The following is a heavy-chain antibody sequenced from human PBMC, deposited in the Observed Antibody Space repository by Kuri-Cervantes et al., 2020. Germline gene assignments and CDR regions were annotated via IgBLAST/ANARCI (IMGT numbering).Heavy chain of an antibody. CDR1: GGTFSSYA. J-gene: IGHJ6*02. CDR2: IIPIFGTA. V-gene: IGHV1-69*05. D-gene: IGHD6-13*01. CDR3: ARSVAAAFRLTNGMDV. Sequence: SVKVSCKASGGTFSSYAISWVRQAPGQGLEWMGGIIPIFGTANYAQKFQGRATITRDTSASTAYMELSSLRSEDTAVYYCARSVAAAFRLTNGMDVWGQGTTVTVSS.